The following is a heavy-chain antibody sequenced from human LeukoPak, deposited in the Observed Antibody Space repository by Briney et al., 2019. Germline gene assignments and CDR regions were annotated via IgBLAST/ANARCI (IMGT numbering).Heavy chain of an antibody. V-gene: IGHV3-30*18. CDR1: GFTFSSYG. D-gene: IGHD5-18*01. CDR3: AKDGQDTAMVLDY. Sequence: GRSLRLSCAASGFTFSSYGMHWVRQAPGKGLEWVAVISYDGSNKYYADSVKGRFTISRDNSKSTLYLQMNSLRAEDTAVYYCAKDGQDTAMVLDYWGQGTLVTVSS. J-gene: IGHJ4*02. CDR2: ISYDGSNK.